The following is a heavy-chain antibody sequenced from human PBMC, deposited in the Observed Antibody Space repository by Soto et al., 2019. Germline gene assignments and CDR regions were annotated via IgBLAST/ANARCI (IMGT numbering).Heavy chain of an antibody. V-gene: IGHV3-30-3*01. D-gene: IGHD6-13*01. Sequence: QVQLVESGGGVVQPGRSLRLSCAASGFTFSSYAIHWVRQAPGKGLEWVSVISYDGSNKYYADSVKGRFTISRDNSKNTLYLQMTSLRAEDTAVYYCARDWQYSSSWLNWFDPWGQGTLVTVSS. CDR2: ISYDGSNK. CDR1: GFTFSSYA. J-gene: IGHJ5*02. CDR3: ARDWQYSSSWLNWFDP.